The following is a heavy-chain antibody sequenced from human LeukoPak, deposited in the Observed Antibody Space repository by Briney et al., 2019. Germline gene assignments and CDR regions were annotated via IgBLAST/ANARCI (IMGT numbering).Heavy chain of an antibody. D-gene: IGHD3-22*01. CDR3: ARSPYYYDSSGYYAFDI. CDR1: GYTFTSYG. J-gene: IGHJ3*02. V-gene: IGHV1-18*01. CDR2: ISTYNGNT. Sequence: ASVKVSCKASGYTFTSYGISGVRQAPGQGLEWMGWISTYNGNTNYAQKLQGRVTMTTDTSTSTAYMELRSLRSDDTAVYYCARSPYYYDSSGYYAFDIWGQGTMVTVSS.